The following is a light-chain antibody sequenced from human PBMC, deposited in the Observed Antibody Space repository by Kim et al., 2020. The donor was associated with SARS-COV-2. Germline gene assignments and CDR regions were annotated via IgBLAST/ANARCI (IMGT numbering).Light chain of an antibody. J-gene: IGLJ3*02. Sequence: GKTVTSSFTRSSGSIASYYVQWYQQRPGSAPTTLIYNNDQRPSGVPDRFSGSIDSSSNSASLTISGLKTEDEADYYCQSCDTTSWVYGGGTQLTVL. CDR1: SGSIASYY. CDR3: QSCDTTSWV. CDR2: NND. V-gene: IGLV6-57*03.